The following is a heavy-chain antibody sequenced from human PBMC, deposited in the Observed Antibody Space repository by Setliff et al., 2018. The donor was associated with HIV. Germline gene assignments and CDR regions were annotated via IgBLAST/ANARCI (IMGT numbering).Heavy chain of an antibody. D-gene: IGHD2-2*01. Sequence: PSETLSLTCAVYGGSFSGYYWSWIRQTPGKGLERIGEIDHSGGTKYNPSLKSRVTISLDTSKNQFSLKLSSVTAADTAVYYCARGHPIVPTGLVSFYFDHWGQGTLVTVSS. CDR2: IDHSGGT. CDR1: GGSFSGYY. CDR3: ARGHPIVPTGLVSFYFDH. J-gene: IGHJ4*02. V-gene: IGHV4-34*01.